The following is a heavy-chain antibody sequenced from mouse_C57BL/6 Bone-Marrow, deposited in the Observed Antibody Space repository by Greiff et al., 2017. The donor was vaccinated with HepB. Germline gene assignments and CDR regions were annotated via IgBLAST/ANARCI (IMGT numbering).Heavy chain of an antibody. CDR2: ISGGGGNT. D-gene: IGHD1-1*01. CDR3: ARRGYGSTHWYFDV. J-gene: IGHJ1*03. Sequence: EVKVEESGGGLVKPGGSLKLSCAASGFTFSSYTMSWVRQTPEKRLEWVATISGGGGNTYYPDSVKGRFTISRDNAKNTLYLQMSSLRSEDTALYYCARRGYGSTHWYFDVWGTGTTVTVSS. CDR1: GFTFSSYT. V-gene: IGHV5-9*01.